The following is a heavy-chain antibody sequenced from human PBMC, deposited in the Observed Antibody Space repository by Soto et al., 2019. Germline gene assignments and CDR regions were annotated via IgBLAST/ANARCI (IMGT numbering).Heavy chain of an antibody. Sequence: PSGTLSLTCAVYGGSFSGYYWSWIRQPPGKGLEWIGEINHSGSTNYNPSLKSRVTISVDTSKNQFSLKLSSVTAADTAVYYCARGQQWLGTLNWFDPWGQGTLVTVS. J-gene: IGHJ5*02. CDR1: GGSFSGYY. D-gene: IGHD6-19*01. CDR2: INHSGST. CDR3: ARGQQWLGTLNWFDP. V-gene: IGHV4-34*01.